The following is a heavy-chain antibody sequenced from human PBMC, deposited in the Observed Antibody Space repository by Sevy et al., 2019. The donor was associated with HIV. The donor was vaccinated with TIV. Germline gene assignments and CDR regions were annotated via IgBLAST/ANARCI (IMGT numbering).Heavy chain of an antibody. D-gene: IGHD2-15*01. Sequence: GGSLRLSCAASGLTFSSYNMNWVRQAPGKGLEWVSSISSSSNYINYADSVKGRFTISRENAKNSLYLEMNTLGAEDTAVYYCARVVAYCSRGTCFPGYYYGMDVWGQGTTVTVSS. V-gene: IGHV3-21*01. CDR2: ISSSSNYI. CDR1: GLTFSSYN. J-gene: IGHJ6*02. CDR3: ARVVAYCSRGTCFPGYYYGMDV.